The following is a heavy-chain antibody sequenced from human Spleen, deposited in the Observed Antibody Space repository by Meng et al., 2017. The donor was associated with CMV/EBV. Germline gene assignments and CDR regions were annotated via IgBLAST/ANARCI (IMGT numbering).Heavy chain of an antibody. CDR2: IRYDGSNK. CDR3: AKGSFNLLLWFGELGY. CDR1: GFTFSSYG. Sequence: GESLKISCAASGFTFSSYGMHWVRQAPGKGLEWVAFIRYDGSNKYYADSVKGRFTISRDNSKNTLYLQMNSLRAEDTAVYYCAKGSFNLLLWFGELGYWGQGTLVTVSS. J-gene: IGHJ4*02. D-gene: IGHD3-10*01. V-gene: IGHV3-30*02.